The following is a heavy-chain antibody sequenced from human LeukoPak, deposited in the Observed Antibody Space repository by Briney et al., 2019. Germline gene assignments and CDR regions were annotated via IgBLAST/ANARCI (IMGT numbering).Heavy chain of an antibody. V-gene: IGHV4-38-2*02. CDR2: ISHSGST. CDR1: GYSISSGYY. D-gene: IGHD1-14*01. J-gene: IGHJ6*03. Sequence: SETLSLTCSVSGYSISSGYYWGWTRQPPGKGLEWIGSISHSGSTYYNPSLKSRVTISVDTSKNQFSLKLSSVTAADTAVYYCARGLSNRNPGYYYMDVWGKGTTVTVSS. CDR3: ARGLSNRNPGYYYMDV.